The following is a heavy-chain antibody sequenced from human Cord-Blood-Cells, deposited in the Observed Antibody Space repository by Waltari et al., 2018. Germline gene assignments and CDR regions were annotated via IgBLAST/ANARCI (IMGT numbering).Heavy chain of an antibody. V-gene: IGHV4-61*09. Sequence: QVQLQESGPGLVQPSQTLSLTCTVSGGSISSGSYYWSWIRQPAGKGLEWIGYIYTSGSTNYNPSLKSRVTISVDTSKNQFSLKLSSVTAADTAVYYCARAFGEGWFDPWGQGTLVTVSS. J-gene: IGHJ5*02. CDR1: GGSISSGSYY. D-gene: IGHD3-16*01. CDR2: IYTSGST. CDR3: ARAFGEGWFDP.